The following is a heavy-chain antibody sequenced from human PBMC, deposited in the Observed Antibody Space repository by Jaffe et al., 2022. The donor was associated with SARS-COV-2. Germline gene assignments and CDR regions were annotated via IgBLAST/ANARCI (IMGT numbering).Heavy chain of an antibody. J-gene: IGHJ5*02. CDR1: GFSLTTSGVG. CDR3: AHQDYYGSGSLT. V-gene: IGHV2-5*01. CDR2: IYWNDDK. D-gene: IGHD3-10*01. Sequence: QITLKESGPTLVKPTQTLTLTCTFSGFSLTTSGVGVGWIRQPPGKAPESLALIYWNDDKRYSPSLKSRLTITKDTSRNQVVLTMTNMDPVDTATYYCAHQDYYGSGSLTWGQGTLVTVSS.